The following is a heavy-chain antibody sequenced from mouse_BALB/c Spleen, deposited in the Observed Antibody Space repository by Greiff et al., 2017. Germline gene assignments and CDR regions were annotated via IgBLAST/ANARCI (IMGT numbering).Heavy chain of an antibody. Sequence: QVQLQQSGAELVKPGASVKLSCKASGYTFTSYWMHWVKQRPGQGLEWIGEINPSNGRTNYNEKFKSKATLTVDKSSSTAYMQLSSLTSEDSAVYYCASGNGNYDYWGQGTTLTVSS. CDR3: ASGNGNYDY. V-gene: IGHV1S81*02. J-gene: IGHJ2*01. CDR2: INPSNGRT. CDR1: GYTFTSYW. D-gene: IGHD2-1*01.